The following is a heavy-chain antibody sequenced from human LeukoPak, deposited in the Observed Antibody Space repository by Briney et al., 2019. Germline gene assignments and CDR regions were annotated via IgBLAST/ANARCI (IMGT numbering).Heavy chain of an antibody. CDR3: ARGSAAAGTYWFDP. Sequence: PGGSLRLSFAASGFTHSRYWMSWVRQAPAKGVEGVANIKQDGSEKYYVDSVRGRFTISRDNAKNSLYLQMNSLRAEDTAVYYCARGSAAAGTYWFDPWGQGTLVTVSS. CDR2: IKQDGSEK. V-gene: IGHV3-7*01. D-gene: IGHD6-13*01. CDR1: GFTHSRYW. J-gene: IGHJ5*02.